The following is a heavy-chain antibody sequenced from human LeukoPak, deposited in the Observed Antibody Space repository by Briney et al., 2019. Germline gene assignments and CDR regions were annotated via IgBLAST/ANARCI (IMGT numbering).Heavy chain of an antibody. CDR3: ARGITFGGVIVPDYFDY. CDR2: IKQDGSEK. Sequence: GGSLRLSCAASGFTFSSYWMSWVRQAPGKGLEWLANIKQDGSEKYYVDSVKGRFTISRDNAKNSLYLQMNSLRAEDTAVYYCARGITFGGVIVPDYFDYWGQGTLVTVSS. CDR1: GFTFSSYW. D-gene: IGHD3-16*02. V-gene: IGHV3-7*01. J-gene: IGHJ4*02.